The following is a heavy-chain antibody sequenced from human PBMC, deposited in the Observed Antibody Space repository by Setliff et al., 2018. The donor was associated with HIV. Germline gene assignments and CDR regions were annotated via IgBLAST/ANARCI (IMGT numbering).Heavy chain of an antibody. D-gene: IGHD3-22*01. CDR1: GYTFTSDY. V-gene: IGHV1-46*01. CDR3: ARGMDYYDTSGYYQYYFDY. Sequence: ASVKVSCKASGYTFTSDYIHWVRQAPGQGLGWMGIINPAGNPTSYAQKFQGRLTMTRDTSISTAYMELSRLRSYDTAVYYCARGMDYYDTSGYYQYYFDYWGQGTLVTVSS. J-gene: IGHJ4*02. CDR2: INPAGNPT.